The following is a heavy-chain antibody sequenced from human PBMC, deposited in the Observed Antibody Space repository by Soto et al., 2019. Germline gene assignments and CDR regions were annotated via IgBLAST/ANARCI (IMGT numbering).Heavy chain of an antibody. D-gene: IGHD1-26*01. Sequence: QLQLQESGPGLVKTSETLSLTCTVSGDSISSSSYYWGWIRQPPGKGLEWIGSIYSSGSTFYNPSLKSRITISVDTSKNQLFLKLSSVTAADTAVYYCASSGSYSAPLDYWGQGTLVTVSS. CDR2: IYSSGST. CDR3: ASSGSYSAPLDY. CDR1: GDSISSSSYY. V-gene: IGHV4-39*01. J-gene: IGHJ4*02.